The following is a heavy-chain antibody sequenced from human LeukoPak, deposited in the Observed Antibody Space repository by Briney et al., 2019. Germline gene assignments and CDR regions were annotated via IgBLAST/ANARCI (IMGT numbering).Heavy chain of an antibody. J-gene: IGHJ5*02. D-gene: IGHD3-22*01. CDR2: ISYDGSNK. Sequence: GGSLRLSCAASGFTFSSYGMHWVRQAPGEGLEWVAVISYDGSNKYYADSVKGRFTISRDNSKNTLYLQMNSLRAEDTAVHYCANPRLYDSKSSWGQGTLVTVSS. CDR1: GFTFSSYG. CDR3: ANPRLYDSKSS. V-gene: IGHV3-30*18.